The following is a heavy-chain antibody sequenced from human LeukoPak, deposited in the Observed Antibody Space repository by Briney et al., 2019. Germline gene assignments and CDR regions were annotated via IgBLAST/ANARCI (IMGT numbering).Heavy chain of an antibody. CDR2: INPNSGGT. J-gene: IGHJ4*02. Sequence: ASVKVSCKASGYTFTGYYMHWVRQAPGQGLEWMGWINPNSGGTNYPQKFQGRVTMTRDTSISTAYMELSRLRSDDTAVYYCARIYDFWSGYTFYFDYWGQGTLVTVSS. V-gene: IGHV1-2*02. CDR3: ARIYDFWSGYTFYFDY. D-gene: IGHD3-3*01. CDR1: GYTFTGYY.